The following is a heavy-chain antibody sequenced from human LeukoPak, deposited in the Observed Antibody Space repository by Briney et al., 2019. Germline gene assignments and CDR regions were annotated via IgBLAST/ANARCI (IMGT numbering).Heavy chain of an antibody. CDR1: GGSFSGYY. CDR3: ARIVVVVAASNWFDP. V-gene: IGHV4-34*01. CDR2: INHSGST. Sequence: SETLSLTCAVYGGSFSGYYWSWIRQPPGKGLEWIGEINHSGSTNYNPSLKSRVTISVDTSKNQFSLKLSSVTAADTAVYYCARIVVVVAASNWFDPWGQGTLVTVPS. J-gene: IGHJ5*02. D-gene: IGHD2-15*01.